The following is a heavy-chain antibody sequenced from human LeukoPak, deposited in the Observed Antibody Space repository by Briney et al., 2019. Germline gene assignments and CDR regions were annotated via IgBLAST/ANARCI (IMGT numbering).Heavy chain of an antibody. CDR1: DFSFTSYG. J-gene: IGHJ6*02. D-gene: IGHD6-19*01. V-gene: IGHV1-18*01. Sequence: GASVTVSCTASDFSFTSYGMSWVRQATGQGLEWMGWISAYNGSTKYAQKLQGRVTMTTDTSTGTAYMELRSLRPDDTAVYYCARDLTSNVAVTEYHYYAMDVWGQGTTVTVSS. CDR2: ISAYNGST. CDR3: ARDLTSNVAVTEYHYYAMDV.